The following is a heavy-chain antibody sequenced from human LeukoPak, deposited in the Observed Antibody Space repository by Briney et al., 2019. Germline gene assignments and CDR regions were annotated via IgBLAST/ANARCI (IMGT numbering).Heavy chain of an antibody. V-gene: IGHV1-8*01. CDR3: ARLSRSSGSPPDY. Sequence: ASVKVSCKASGYTFTSYDINWVRQATGQGLEWMGWMNPNSGNTGYAQKFQGRVTMTRNTSISTAYMELSSLRSEDTAVYYCARLSRSSGSPPDYWGQGTLVTVSS. J-gene: IGHJ4*02. D-gene: IGHD3-22*01. CDR2: MNPNSGNT. CDR1: GYTFTSYD.